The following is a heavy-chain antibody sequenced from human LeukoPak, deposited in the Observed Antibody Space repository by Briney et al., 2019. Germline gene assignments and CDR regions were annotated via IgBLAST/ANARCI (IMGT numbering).Heavy chain of an antibody. CDR2: ISSSSSTI. J-gene: IGHJ6*02. Sequence: GGSLRLSCAASGFTFSSYSMNWVRQAPGKGLEWVSYISSSSSTIYYADSVKGRFTISRDNAKNSLYLQMNSLRAEDTAVYYCARGARTLYYGMDVWGQGTTVTVSS. D-gene: IGHD1-14*01. V-gene: IGHV3-48*01. CDR3: ARGARTLYYGMDV. CDR1: GFTFSSYS.